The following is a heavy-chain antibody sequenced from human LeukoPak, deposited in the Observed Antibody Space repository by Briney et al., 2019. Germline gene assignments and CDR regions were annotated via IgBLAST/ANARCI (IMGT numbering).Heavy chain of an antibody. V-gene: IGHV1-69*05. CDR1: GGTFSSYA. J-gene: IGHJ2*01. CDR2: IIPIFGTA. D-gene: IGHD6-13*01. Sequence: SVKVSCKASGGTFSSYAISWVRQAPGQGLEWMGRIIPIFGTANYAQKFQGRVTITTDESTSTAYMELSSLRSEDTAVYYCARDPRPPFGVSSWYGGLNWYFDPWGRGTLVTVSS. CDR3: ARDPRPPFGVSSWYGGLNWYFDP.